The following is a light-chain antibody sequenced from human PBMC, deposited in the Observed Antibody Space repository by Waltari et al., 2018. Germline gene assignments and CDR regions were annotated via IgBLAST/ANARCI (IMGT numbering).Light chain of an antibody. CDR2: QND. Sequence: SFELNQAASVSVSPGPSATISCFGHVLVDNLICWFHQNRGQSPILVMFQNDRRPSGVPELFSGSRSGDTATLTISGTQAMDEADYYCHAWDKTRGVFGGGTKVSVL. CDR3: HAWDKTRGV. J-gene: IGLJ1*01. CDR1: VLVDNL. V-gene: IGLV3-1*01.